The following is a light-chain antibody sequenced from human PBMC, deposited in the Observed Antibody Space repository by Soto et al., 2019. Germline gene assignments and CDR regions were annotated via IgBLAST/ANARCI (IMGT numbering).Light chain of an antibody. CDR3: QQYGSSPLT. Sequence: EVVLTQSPGTLSLSPGERATLSCRASQSVSNTYLAWYQQKPGQAPRLLISGASSRATGIPDRFSGSGSGTDFTLTISRLEPEDFAVYYCQQYGSSPLTFGGGTKVEIK. V-gene: IGKV3-20*01. CDR1: QSVSNTY. CDR2: GAS. J-gene: IGKJ4*01.